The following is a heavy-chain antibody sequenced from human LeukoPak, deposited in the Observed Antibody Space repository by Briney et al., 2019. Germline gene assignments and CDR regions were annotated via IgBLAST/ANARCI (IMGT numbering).Heavy chain of an antibody. Sequence: EASVKVSCKASGYTFINNDINWVRQAPGQGLEWMAWIDPKNGNRGYAQNFQGRVTMTTDISINTVYLELSSLRSEDTAVYYCARSHTQKEFCGGGRCYPTVWWFDPWGQGTLVTVSS. CDR1: GYTFINND. CDR3: ARSHTQKEFCGGGRCYPTVWWFDP. D-gene: IGHD2-15*01. J-gene: IGHJ5*02. V-gene: IGHV1-8*01. CDR2: IDPKNGNR.